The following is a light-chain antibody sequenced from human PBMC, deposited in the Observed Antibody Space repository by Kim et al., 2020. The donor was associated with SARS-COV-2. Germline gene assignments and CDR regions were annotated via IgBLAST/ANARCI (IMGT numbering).Light chain of an antibody. Sequence: GQSITIPCPGTSSDVGVYHYVSWYQQHPVKAPKLLFYDVNKRPSGVSNRFSGSKSGNTASLTISGLQAEDEADFYCSSYTRSDTWVFGGGTQLTVL. J-gene: IGLJ3*02. V-gene: IGLV2-14*04. CDR2: DVN. CDR3: SSYTRSDTWV. CDR1: SSDVGVYHY.